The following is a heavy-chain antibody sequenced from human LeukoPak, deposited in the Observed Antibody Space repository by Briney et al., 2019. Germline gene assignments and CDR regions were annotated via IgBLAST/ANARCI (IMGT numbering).Heavy chain of an antibody. J-gene: IGHJ4*02. CDR2: IYYSGSA. D-gene: IGHD6-13*01. CDR3: ARDPGSSWYRFDY. V-gene: IGHV4-59*01. Sequence: SETLSLTCTVSGGSISSYYWSWIREPPGKGLEWIGYIYYSGSANYNPSLKSRVTISVDTSKNQFSLKLSSVTAADTAVYYCARDPGSSWYRFDYWGQGTLVTVSS. CDR1: GGSISSYY.